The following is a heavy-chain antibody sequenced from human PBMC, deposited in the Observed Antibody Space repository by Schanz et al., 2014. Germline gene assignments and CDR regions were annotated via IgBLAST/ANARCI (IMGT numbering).Heavy chain of an antibody. CDR2: INIYNGNT. D-gene: IGHD6-6*01. V-gene: IGHV1-18*01. Sequence: QVLLVQSGAEVKKPGASVKVSCKASGYTFTSYGISWVRQAPGQGLEWMAWINIYNGNTNYAQKFQGRVTMTPDTSTSPVYMELRSLRSDDTAVYYCARDRGHVEQLVLEWYYAMDVWGQGTTVAVSS. CDR3: ARDRGHVEQLVLEWYYAMDV. CDR1: GYTFTSYG. J-gene: IGHJ6*02.